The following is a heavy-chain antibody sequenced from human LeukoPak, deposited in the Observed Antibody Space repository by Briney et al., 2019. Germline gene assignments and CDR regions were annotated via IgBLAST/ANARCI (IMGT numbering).Heavy chain of an antibody. V-gene: IGHV1-8*01. J-gene: IGHJ4*02. D-gene: IGHD3-3*01. CDR3: ARGGTIFGVARPPHY. CDR1: GYTFTSYD. Sequence: GASVKVSCKASGYTFTSYDINWVRQATGQVLEWMGWMNPNSGNTGYAQKFQGRVTMTRNTSISTAYMELSSLRSEDTAVYYCARGGTIFGVARPPHYWGQGTLVTVSS. CDR2: MNPNSGNT.